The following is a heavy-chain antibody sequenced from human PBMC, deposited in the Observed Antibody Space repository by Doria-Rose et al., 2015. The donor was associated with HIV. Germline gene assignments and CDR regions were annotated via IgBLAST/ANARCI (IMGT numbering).Heavy chain of an antibody. CDR1: GVSLSSPGMG. CDR3: ARIKSSRWYHKYYFDF. CDR2: IFSDDER. J-gene: IGHJ4*02. D-gene: IGHD6-13*01. Sequence: ESGPVLVKPTETLTLTCTVSGVSLSSPGMGVSWIRQPPGKALEWLANIFSDDERSYKTSLKSRLTISRGTSKSQVVLTMTDMDPVDTATYYCARIKSSRWYHKYYFDFWGQGTLVTVAA. V-gene: IGHV2-26*01.